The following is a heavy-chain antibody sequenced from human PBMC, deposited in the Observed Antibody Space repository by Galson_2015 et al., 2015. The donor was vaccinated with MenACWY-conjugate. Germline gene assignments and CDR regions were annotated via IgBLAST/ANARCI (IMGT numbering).Heavy chain of an antibody. CDR3: ARLTKYCSGGSCYRDFRWYFDL. J-gene: IGHJ2*01. V-gene: IGHV4-39*01. Sequence: SETLSLTCTVSGGSISSSSYYWGWIRQPPGKGLEWIGSIYYSGSTYYNPSLKSRVTISVDTSKNQFSLKLSSVTAADTAVYYCARLTKYCSGGSCYRDFRWYFDLWGRGTLVTVSS. CDR2: IYYSGST. CDR1: GGSISSSSYY. D-gene: IGHD2-15*01.